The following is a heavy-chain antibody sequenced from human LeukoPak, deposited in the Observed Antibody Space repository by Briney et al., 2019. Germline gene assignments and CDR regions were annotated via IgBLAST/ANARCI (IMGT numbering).Heavy chain of an antibody. D-gene: IGHD3-10*01. Sequence: KPSETLSLTCAVYGGSFSGYYWSWIRQPPGKGLEWIGEINHSGSTNYNPSLKSRVTILVDTSKNQFSLKLSSVTAADTAVYNCARYVVSGSGKYYFDYWGQGTLVTVSS. CDR2: INHSGST. J-gene: IGHJ4*02. CDR1: GGSFSGYY. CDR3: ARYVVSGSGKYYFDY. V-gene: IGHV4-34*01.